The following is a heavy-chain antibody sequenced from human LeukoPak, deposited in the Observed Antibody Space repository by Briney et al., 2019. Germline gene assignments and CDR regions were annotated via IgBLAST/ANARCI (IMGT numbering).Heavy chain of an antibody. CDR1: GFTFSSYA. D-gene: IGHD2-2*01. J-gene: IGHJ4*02. CDR2: ISGSGGST. CDR3: AKVTHYYCSSTSCYLDY. V-gene: IGHV3-23*01. Sequence: GGSLRLSCAASGFTFSSYAMSWVRQAPGKGLEWASAISGSGGSTYYADSVKGRFTISRDNSKNTLYLQMNSLRAEDTAVYYCAKVTHYYCSSTSCYLDYWGQGTLVTVSS.